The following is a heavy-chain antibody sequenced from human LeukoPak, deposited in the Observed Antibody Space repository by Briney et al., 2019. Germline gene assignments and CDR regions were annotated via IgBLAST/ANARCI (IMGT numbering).Heavy chain of an antibody. D-gene: IGHD2-21*02. V-gene: IGHV3-23*01. Sequence: GGSLRLSCAASGFTFSSYAMSWVRQAPGKGLEWASAISGSGGSTYYADSVKGRFTISRDNSKNTLYLQMNSLRAEDTAVYYCAKDTLASAYCGGDCLSHDAFDIWGQGTMVTVSS. J-gene: IGHJ3*02. CDR1: GFTFSSYA. CDR3: AKDTLASAYCGGDCLSHDAFDI. CDR2: ISGSGGST.